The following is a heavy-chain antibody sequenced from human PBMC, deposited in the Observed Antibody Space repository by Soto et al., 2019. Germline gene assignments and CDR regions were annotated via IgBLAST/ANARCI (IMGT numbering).Heavy chain of an antibody. CDR1: GFTVSSNY. J-gene: IGHJ2*01. V-gene: IGHV3-53*01. D-gene: IGHD3-10*01. CDR2: IYSGGST. Sequence: EVQMVESGGGLIQPGGSLRLSCEASGFTVSSNYMSWVRQAPGKGLEWVSVIYSGGSTYYADSVKGRFTISRDYSKNTLYLQMNSLRADDTAVYYCARVKELLWFWEPNWYFDLWGRGTLVTVSS. CDR3: ARVKELLWFWEPNWYFDL.